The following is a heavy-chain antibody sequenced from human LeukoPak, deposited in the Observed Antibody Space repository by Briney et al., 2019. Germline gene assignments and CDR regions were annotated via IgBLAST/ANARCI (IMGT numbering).Heavy chain of an antibody. CDR2: IYYSGST. V-gene: IGHV4-30-4*01. CDR3: ARDRIYCSGGSCPPFYYNYGMDV. CDR1: GGSLSSGDYY. D-gene: IGHD2-15*01. J-gene: IGHJ6*02. Sequence: PSQTLSLTCTVSGGSLSSGDYYWSWLRQPPGKGLEWIGYIYYSGSTYYNPSLKSRVTISVDTSKNQFSLKLSSVTAADTAVYYCARDRIYCSGGSCPPFYYNYGMDVWGQGTTVTVSS.